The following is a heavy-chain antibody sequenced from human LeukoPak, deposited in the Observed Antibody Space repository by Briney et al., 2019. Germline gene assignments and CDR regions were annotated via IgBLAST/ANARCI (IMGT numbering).Heavy chain of an antibody. J-gene: IGHJ4*02. V-gene: IGHV3-23*01. Sequence: PGGSLRLSCAASGFTLSNYAMSWVRQAPGKGLEWVSALSGSGGSTYYADSVKGRFTISRDNTKKTLYLQMNSLRAEDTAVYYCAKDPDCTSGICYTFFDYWGQGTLVTVSS. CDR1: GFTLSNYA. CDR2: LSGSGGST. D-gene: IGHD2-8*01. CDR3: AKDPDCTSGICYTFFDY.